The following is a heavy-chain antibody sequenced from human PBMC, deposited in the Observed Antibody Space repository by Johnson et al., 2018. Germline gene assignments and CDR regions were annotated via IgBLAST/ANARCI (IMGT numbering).Heavy chain of an antibody. D-gene: IGHD6-19*01. Sequence: QVQLVQSGGGVVQPGGSLRLSCAASGITFSTYGMHWVRQAPGKGLEWVALISYDGSNKYYADSVKGRFTISRDNSKNTLYLQMNSLRAEDTAVYYCAKRQQWLVTNDAFDVWGQGTMVTVSS. V-gene: IGHV3-30*18. J-gene: IGHJ3*01. CDR1: GITFSTYG. CDR3: AKRQQWLVTNDAFDV. CDR2: ISYDGSNK.